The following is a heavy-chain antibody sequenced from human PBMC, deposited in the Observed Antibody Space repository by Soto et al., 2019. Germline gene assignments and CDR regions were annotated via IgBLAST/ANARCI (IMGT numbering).Heavy chain of an antibody. D-gene: IGHD3-10*01. V-gene: IGHV4-34*01. CDR1: GGSFSGYY. CDR3: AREYMVRGDIHAFDI. CDR2: INHSGST. Sequence: ASETLSLTCAVYGGSFSGYYWSWIRQPPGKGLEWIGEINHSGSTNYNPSLKSRVTISVDTSKNQFSLKLSSVTAADTAVYYCAREYMVRGDIHAFDIWGQGTMVTVSS. J-gene: IGHJ3*02.